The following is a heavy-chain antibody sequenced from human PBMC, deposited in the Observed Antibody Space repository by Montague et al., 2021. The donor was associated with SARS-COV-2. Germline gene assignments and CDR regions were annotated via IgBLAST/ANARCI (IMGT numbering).Heavy chain of an antibody. J-gene: IGHJ3*01. Sequence: SLRLSCAASGFTFSSYSMNWVRQAPGKGLEWVSSISSSSSYIYYADSVKGRFTISRDNAKNSLYLQMNSLRAEDTAVYYCASLTVAVVGGAFDVWGQGTVVTVSS. CDR1: GFTFSSYS. D-gene: IGHD6-13*01. CDR3: ASLTVAVVGGAFDV. CDR2: ISSSSSYI. V-gene: IGHV3-21*01.